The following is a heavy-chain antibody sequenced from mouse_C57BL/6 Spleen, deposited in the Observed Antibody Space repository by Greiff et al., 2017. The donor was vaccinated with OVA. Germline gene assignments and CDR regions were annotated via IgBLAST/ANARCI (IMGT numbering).Heavy chain of an antibody. J-gene: IGHJ2*01. CDR3: ERERGESSGYVLYFDY. D-gene: IGHD3-2*02. CDR1: GYTFTSYG. V-gene: IGHV1-81*01. CDR2: IYPRSGNT. Sequence: VQLQESGAELARPGASVKLSCKASGYTFTSYGISWVKQRTGQGLEWIGEIYPRSGNTYYNEKFKGKATLTADKSSSTAYMELRSLTSEDSAVYSCERERGESSGYVLYFDYWGQGTTLTVSS.